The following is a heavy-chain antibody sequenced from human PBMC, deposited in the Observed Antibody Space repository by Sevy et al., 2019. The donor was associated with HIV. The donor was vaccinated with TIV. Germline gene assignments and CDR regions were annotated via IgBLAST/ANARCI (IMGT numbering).Heavy chain of an antibody. Sequence: SETLSLTCTVSGGSISSSSYYWGWIRQPPGKGLEWIGSIHYSGSTYYNPSLKSRVTISVDTSKNQFSLKLSSVTAADTAVYYCARRAQLGGGYYYYGMDVWGQGTTVTVSS. CDR1: GGSISSSSYY. J-gene: IGHJ6*02. D-gene: IGHD6-6*01. V-gene: IGHV4-39*01. CDR2: IHYSGST. CDR3: ARRAQLGGGYYYYGMDV.